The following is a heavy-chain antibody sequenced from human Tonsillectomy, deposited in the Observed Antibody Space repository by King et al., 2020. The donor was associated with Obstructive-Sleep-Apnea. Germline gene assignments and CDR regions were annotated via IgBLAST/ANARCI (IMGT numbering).Heavy chain of an antibody. J-gene: IGHJ5*02. V-gene: IGHV4-59*01. CDR2: IYHSGRT. CDR1: SGSISSYY. D-gene: IGHD3-3*01. CDR3: ARGNTIFGMAIQNWFDP. Sequence: VQLQESGPGLVKPSETLSLTCTVSSGSISSYYWSWIRQPPGKGLEWIGYIYHSGRTNYNPSLKSRVTISVDTSKNQFSLKLSSLTVADTAVYYCARGNTIFGMAIQNWFDPWGQGTLVTVSS.